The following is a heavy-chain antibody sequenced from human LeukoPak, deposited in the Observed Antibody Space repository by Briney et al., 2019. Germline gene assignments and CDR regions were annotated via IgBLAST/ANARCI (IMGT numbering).Heavy chain of an antibody. V-gene: IGHV4-61*02. CDR1: GGSISSGSYY. Sequence: SQTLSLTCTVSGGSISSGSYYWSWIRQPAGKGLEWIGRIYTSGSTNYNPSLKSRVTISVDTSKNQFSLKLSSVTAADTAVYYCAREHCGGDCYAYYYYYYMDVWGKGTTVTVSS. CDR3: AREHCGGDCYAYYYYYYMDV. J-gene: IGHJ6*03. D-gene: IGHD2-21*01. CDR2: IYTSGST.